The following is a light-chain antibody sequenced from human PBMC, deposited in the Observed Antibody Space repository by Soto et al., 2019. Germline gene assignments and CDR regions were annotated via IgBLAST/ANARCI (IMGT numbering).Light chain of an antibody. V-gene: IGLV2-14*03. Sequence: QSALTQPASVSGSPGQSITISCTGPTIDIGAYNFVSWYQQHPGKAPKLMLYDVNIRPSGVSNRFSGSKSGNTASLTISGLQAEDEADYYCTSWTTSTTMIFGGGTKLTVL. CDR2: DVN. J-gene: IGLJ2*01. CDR3: TSWTTSTTMI. CDR1: TIDIGAYNF.